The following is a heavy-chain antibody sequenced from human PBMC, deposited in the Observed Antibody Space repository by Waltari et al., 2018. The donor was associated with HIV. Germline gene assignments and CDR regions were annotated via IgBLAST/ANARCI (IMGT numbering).Heavy chain of an antibody. J-gene: IGHJ6*02. Sequence: QVQLVQAGDGVKKPGASVKVSCKDAGYTFTRYGFNWVRKAPGQRPEWMGWISAGNRDTKYSPKFQGRVTITRDTSANTAYMEMSSLTSEDTAVYFCARQRLASVVGNYYYGMDVWGQWTTVTVSS. CDR3: ARQRLASVVGNYYYGMDV. CDR2: ISAGNRDT. V-gene: IGHV1-3*01. D-gene: IGHD2-21*01. CDR1: GYTFTRYG.